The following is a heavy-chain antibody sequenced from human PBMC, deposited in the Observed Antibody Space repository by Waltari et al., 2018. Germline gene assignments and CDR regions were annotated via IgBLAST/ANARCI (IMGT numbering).Heavy chain of an antibody. J-gene: IGHJ3*02. CDR2: IKQDGSEK. CDR3: ARDLSSVDCSGGSCYSGNDAFDI. V-gene: IGHV3-7*03. D-gene: IGHD2-15*01. Sequence: EVQLVESGGGLVQPGGSLRLSCAASGFTFSSYWMSWVRQAPGKGLEWVANIKQDGSEKYYVDSVKGRFTISRDNAKNSLYLQMNSLRAEDTAVYYCARDLSSVDCSGGSCYSGNDAFDIWGQGTMVTVSS. CDR1: GFTFSSYW.